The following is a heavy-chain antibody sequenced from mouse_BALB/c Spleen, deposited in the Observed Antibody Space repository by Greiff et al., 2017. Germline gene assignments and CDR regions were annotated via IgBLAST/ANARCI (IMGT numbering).Heavy chain of an antibody. CDR1: GFTFSSYA. V-gene: IGHV5-9-4*01. CDR2: ISSGGSYT. Sequence: VQLKESGGGLVKPGGSLKLSCAASGFTFSSYAMSWVRQSPEKRLEWVAEISSGGSYTYYPDTVTGRFTISRDNAKNTLYLEMSSLRSEDTAMYYCARDWNGNGYFDVWGAGTTVTVSS. J-gene: IGHJ1*01. D-gene: IGHD2-1*01. CDR3: ARDWNGNGYFDV.